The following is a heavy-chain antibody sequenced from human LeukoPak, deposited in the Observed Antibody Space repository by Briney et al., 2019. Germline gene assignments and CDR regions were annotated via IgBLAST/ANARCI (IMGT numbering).Heavy chain of an antibody. CDR1: GFTFISYA. CDR2: ISGSGGST. J-gene: IGHJ4*02. V-gene: IGHV3-23*01. Sequence: GGSLRLSCAASGFTFISYAMSWVRQAPGKGLEWVSVISGSGGSTYYADSVKGRFTISRDNSKKTLYLQMNSLRAEDTAVYYCAKCPSGYDSAGDYFDYWGQGTLVTVSS. CDR3: AKCPSGYDSAGDYFDY. D-gene: IGHD5-12*01.